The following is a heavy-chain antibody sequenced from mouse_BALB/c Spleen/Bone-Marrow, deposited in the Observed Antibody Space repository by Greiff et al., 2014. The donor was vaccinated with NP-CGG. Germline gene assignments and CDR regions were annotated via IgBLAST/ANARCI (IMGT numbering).Heavy chain of an antibody. D-gene: IGHD4-1*01. V-gene: IGHV1S56*01. CDR1: GYTFTSYY. CDR2: IYPRNVNT. Sequence: QVQLQQPGPELVKPGASVRISCKAAGYTFTSYYIHWVKQRPGQGLEWIGWIYPRNVNTKYNEKFKGKATLTADKSSSTAYIQLSSLTSEDSAVYFCAREANWNFDYWGQGTSLTVSS. J-gene: IGHJ2*02. CDR3: AREANWNFDY.